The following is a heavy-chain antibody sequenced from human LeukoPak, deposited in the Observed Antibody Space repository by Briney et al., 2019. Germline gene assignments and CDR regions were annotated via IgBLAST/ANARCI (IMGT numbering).Heavy chain of an antibody. CDR3: AKGVRITMVRGAFDI. CDR1: GFTFDDYA. Sequence: GGSLRLSCAASGFTFDDYAMHWVRQAPGKGLEWVSGISWNSGSLAYADSVQGRFTISRDNAKNSLYLQMNSLRTEDTALYYCAKGVRITMVRGAFDIWGQGTMVTVSS. D-gene: IGHD3-10*01. CDR2: ISWNSGSL. J-gene: IGHJ3*02. V-gene: IGHV3-9*01.